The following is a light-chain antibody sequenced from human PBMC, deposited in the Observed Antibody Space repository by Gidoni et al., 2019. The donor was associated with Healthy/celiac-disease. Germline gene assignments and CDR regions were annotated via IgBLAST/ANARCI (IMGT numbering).Light chain of an antibody. J-gene: IGKJ4*01. CDR2: DAS. Sequence: IVLTQSPATLSLSPGARATLSCSASQSVSSYLAWYQQKPGQAPRLLIYDASNRATGIPARFSGSGSGTDFTLTISSLEPEDLAVYYCQERSNWPPLTFGGGTKVEIK. V-gene: IGKV3-11*01. CDR1: QSVSSY. CDR3: QERSNWPPLT.